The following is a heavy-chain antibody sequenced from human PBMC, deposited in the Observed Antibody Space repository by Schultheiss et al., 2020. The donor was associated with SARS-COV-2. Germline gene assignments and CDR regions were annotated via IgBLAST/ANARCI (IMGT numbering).Heavy chain of an antibody. CDR2: INHSGST. V-gene: IGHV4-34*01. CDR1: GGSFSGYY. CDR3: ARGRGVVPAALYFDY. D-gene: IGHD2-2*01. J-gene: IGHJ4*02. Sequence: SETLSLTCTVSGGSFSGYYWSWIRQPPGKGLEWIGEINHSGSTNYNPSLKSRVTISVDTSKNQFSLKLSSVTAADTAVYYCARGRGVVPAALYFDYWGQGTLVTVSS.